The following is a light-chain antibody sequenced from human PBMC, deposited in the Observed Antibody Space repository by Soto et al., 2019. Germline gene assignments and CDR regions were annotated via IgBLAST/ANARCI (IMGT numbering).Light chain of an antibody. CDR1: SSDVGGYNY. CDR3: CSYAGSYV. Sequence: QSALTQPGSVSGSPGQSVTLSCTGTSSDVGGYNYVSWYQQHPGKDPKLMIYDVSKRPSGVPDRFSGSKSGNTASLTISGLQAEDEADYYCCSYAGSYVFGTGTKLTVL. CDR2: DVS. V-gene: IGLV2-11*01. J-gene: IGLJ1*01.